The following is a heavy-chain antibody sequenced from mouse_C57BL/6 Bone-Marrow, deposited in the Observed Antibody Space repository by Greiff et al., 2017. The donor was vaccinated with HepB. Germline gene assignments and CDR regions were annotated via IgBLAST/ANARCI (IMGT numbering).Heavy chain of an antibody. V-gene: IGHV1-81*01. D-gene: IGHD1-1*01. J-gene: IGHJ2*01. CDR2: IYPRSGNN. Sequence: QVQLKESGAELARPGASVKLSCKASGYTFTSYGISWVKQRTGQGLEWIGEIYPRSGNNYYNEKFKGKATLTADKSSSTAYMELRSLTSEDSAVYFCARSRITTVVATDGYWGQGTTLTVSS. CDR1: GYTFTSYG. CDR3: ARSRITTVVATDGY.